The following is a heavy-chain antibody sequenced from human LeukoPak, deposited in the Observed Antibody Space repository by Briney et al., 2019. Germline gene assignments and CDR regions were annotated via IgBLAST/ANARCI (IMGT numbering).Heavy chain of an antibody. J-gene: IGHJ5*02. CDR2: INPNSGGT. CDR1: GYTFTGYY. CDR3: ARSPRVNYDFWSGLNWFDP. V-gene: IGHV1-2*02. D-gene: IGHD3-3*01. Sequence: WASVKVSCKASGYTFTGYYMHWVRQAPGQGLEWMGWINPNSGGTNYAQKFQGRVTMTRDTSISTAYMELSRLRSDDTAVYYCARSPRVNYDFWSGLNWFDPWGQGTLVTVSS.